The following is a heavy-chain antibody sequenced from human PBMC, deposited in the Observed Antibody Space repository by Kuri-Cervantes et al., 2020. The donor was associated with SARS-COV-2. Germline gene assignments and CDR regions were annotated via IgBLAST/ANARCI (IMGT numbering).Heavy chain of an antibody. Sequence: GGSLRLSCTASGFTFGDYAMSWVRQAPGKGLEWVGFIRSKAYGGTTEYAASVKGRFTISRDDSKSIAYLQMDSLKTEDTAVYYCTKDDFWSGYSDYWGQGTLVTVSS. CDR2: IRSKAYGGTT. V-gene: IGHV3-49*04. D-gene: IGHD3-3*01. J-gene: IGHJ4*02. CDR3: TKDDFWSGYSDY. CDR1: GFTFGDYA.